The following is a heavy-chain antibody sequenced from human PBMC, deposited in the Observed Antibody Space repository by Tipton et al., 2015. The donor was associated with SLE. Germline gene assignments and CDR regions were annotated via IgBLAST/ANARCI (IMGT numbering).Heavy chain of an antibody. J-gene: IGHJ4*02. CDR2: ISYSETT. V-gene: IGHV4-59*11. CDR1: GGSISSHY. D-gene: IGHD4-17*01. Sequence: TLSLTCTVSGGSISSHYWSWIRQPPGKGLEWIGYISYSETTNYHPSLKSRVTISVDTSKNQFSLKLRSVTAADTAVYYCARDSHTDYGDFYVDSWGQGTLVTVSS. CDR3: ARDSHTDYGDFYVDS.